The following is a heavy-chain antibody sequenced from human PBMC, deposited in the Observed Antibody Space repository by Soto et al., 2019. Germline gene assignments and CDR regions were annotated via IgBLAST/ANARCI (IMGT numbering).Heavy chain of an antibody. CDR2: IYYSGST. CDR3: AREVGASPPAYYYGVDV. Sequence: SETLSLTCTVSGDSISSSSYYWGWIRQPPGKGLEWIGSIYYSGSTYYNPSLKSRVTISVDTSKNQFSLKLSSVTAADTAVYYCAREVGASPPAYYYGVDVWGQGTTVTVSS. J-gene: IGHJ6*02. CDR1: GDSISSSSYY. D-gene: IGHD1-26*01. V-gene: IGHV4-39*07.